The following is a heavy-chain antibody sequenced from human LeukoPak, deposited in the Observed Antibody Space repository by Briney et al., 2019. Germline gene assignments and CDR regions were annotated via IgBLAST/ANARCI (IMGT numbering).Heavy chain of an antibody. J-gene: IGHJ4*02. D-gene: IGHD3-10*01. V-gene: IGHV4-38-2*02. Sequence: SETLSLTCTVSAYSISSGYYWGWIRQPPGKGLEWIGNIYHSGSTYYNPSLKSRVTISVDTSKNQFSLKLSSVTAADTAVYYCARDRRTYYYGSGSSLGVGYFDYWGQGTLVTVSS. CDR2: IYHSGST. CDR3: ARDRRTYYYGSGSSLGVGYFDY. CDR1: AYSISSGYY.